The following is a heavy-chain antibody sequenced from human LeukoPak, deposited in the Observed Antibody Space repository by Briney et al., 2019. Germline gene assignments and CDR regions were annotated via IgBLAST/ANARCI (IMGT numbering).Heavy chain of an antibody. V-gene: IGHV3-21*06. J-gene: IGHJ6*02. CDR1: EFTFSSYS. CDR2: ITTSSSYT. CDR3: ARDQLVGYCSSTSCYTNSIYYYYGMDV. Sequence: GGSLRLSCAASEFTFSSYSMNWVRQAPGKGLEWVSSITTSSSYTYYADSVKGRFTISRDNAKNSLFLQMNSLRAEDTAVYYCARDQLVGYCSSTSCYTNSIYYYYGMDVWGQGTTVTVSS. D-gene: IGHD2-2*02.